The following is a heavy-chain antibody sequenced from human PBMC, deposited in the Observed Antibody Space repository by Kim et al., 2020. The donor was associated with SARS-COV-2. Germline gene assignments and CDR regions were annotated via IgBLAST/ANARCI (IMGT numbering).Heavy chain of an antibody. J-gene: IGHJ4*02. D-gene: IGHD2-15*01. Sequence: SETLSLTCTVSGGSISSYYWSWIRQPPGKGLEWIGYIYHSGSTNYNPSLKSRVTISVDTSKNQFSLKLSSVTAADTAVYYCARSIILYCSGGSCYGPHFDYWGQGTLVTVSS. CDR1: GGSISSYY. CDR2: IYHSGST. CDR3: ARSIILYCSGGSCYGPHFDY. V-gene: IGHV4-59*01.